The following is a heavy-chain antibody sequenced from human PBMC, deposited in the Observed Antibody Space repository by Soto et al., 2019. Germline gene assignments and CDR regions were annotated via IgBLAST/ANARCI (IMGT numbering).Heavy chain of an antibody. Sequence: HPGGSLRLSCVGSGFSFSDDWMHWLRRAPGKGLEWVSRITSDGRSTTYADSVKGRFTISRDNAKNTLYLQMNSLRVEDTAVYYCARQYGMDVWGQGTTVTVSS. J-gene: IGHJ6*02. CDR3: ARQYGMDV. CDR2: ITSDGRST. V-gene: IGHV3-74*01. CDR1: GFSFSDDW.